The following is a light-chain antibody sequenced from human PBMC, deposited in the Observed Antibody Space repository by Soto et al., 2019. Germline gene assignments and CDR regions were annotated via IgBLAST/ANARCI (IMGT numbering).Light chain of an antibody. J-gene: IGKJ2*01. V-gene: IGKV1-6*01. CDR3: LQDYNYPYT. CDR2: ATS. CDR1: QGIRND. Sequence: ALQMTQSPSSLSASVGDRVNITCRASQGIRNDLDWYQQKPGKAPKLLIYATSNLQSGVPSRFSGSGSGTEFTLTISSLQPEDFATYYCLQDYNYPYTFGQGTKLEIK.